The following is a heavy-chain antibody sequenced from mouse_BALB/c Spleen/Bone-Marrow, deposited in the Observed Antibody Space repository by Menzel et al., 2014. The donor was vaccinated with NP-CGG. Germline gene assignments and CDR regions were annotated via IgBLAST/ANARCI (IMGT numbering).Heavy chain of an antibody. CDR2: IDPSDSET. CDR3: ARALGDGYYYAMDY. Sequence: QVQLQQSGAELVKPGAPVKLSCRASGYTFTSYWMNWVKQRPGRGLEWIGRIDPSDSETHYNQKFKDKATLTVDKSPSTAYIQRSSLTSEDSAVYYCARALGDGYYYAMDYWGQGTSVTVSS. D-gene: IGHD2-3*01. V-gene: IGHV1-74*01. CDR1: GYTFTSYW. J-gene: IGHJ4*01.